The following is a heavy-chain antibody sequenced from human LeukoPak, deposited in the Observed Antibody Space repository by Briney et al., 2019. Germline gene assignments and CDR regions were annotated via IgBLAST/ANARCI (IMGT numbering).Heavy chain of an antibody. V-gene: IGHV4-59*01. Sequence: PSETLSLTCTVSGGSISSYYWSWIRQPPGKGLEWIGYIYYSGSTNYNPSLKSRVTISVDTSKNQFSLKLSSVTAADTAVYYCARVGKYSSSWRGGWFDPWGQGTLVTVSS. CDR2: IYYSGST. CDR1: GGSISSYY. D-gene: IGHD6-13*01. CDR3: ARVGKYSSSWRGGWFDP. J-gene: IGHJ5*02.